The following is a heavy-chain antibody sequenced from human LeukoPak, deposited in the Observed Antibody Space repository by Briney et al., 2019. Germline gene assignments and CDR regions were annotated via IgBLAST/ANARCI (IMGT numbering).Heavy chain of an antibody. J-gene: IGHJ3*02. D-gene: IGHD3-22*01. CDR3: AGHDSSGPRGAFDI. Sequence: PGGSLRLSCVASGFTFSRCAMSWVRQAPGKGLEWVSAISGSGGSTYYPDSVKGRFTISRDNSKNTLYLQMNSLRAEDTAVYYCAGHDSSGPRGAFDIWGQGTMVTVSS. V-gene: IGHV3-23*01. CDR2: ISGSGGST. CDR1: GFTFSRCA.